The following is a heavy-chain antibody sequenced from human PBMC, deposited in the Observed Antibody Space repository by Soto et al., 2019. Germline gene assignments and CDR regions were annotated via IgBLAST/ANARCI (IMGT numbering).Heavy chain of an antibody. CDR3: ARRSKHSGYDGY. V-gene: IGHV4-39*01. Sequence: PSETLSLTCTVSGGSISSSSYYWGWIRQPPGKGLEWIGSIYYSGSTYYNPSLKSRVTISVDTSKNQFSLKLSSVTAADTAVYYCARRSKHSGYDGYWGQGTLVTVSS. CDR1: GGSISSSSYY. CDR2: IYYSGST. D-gene: IGHD5-12*01. J-gene: IGHJ4*02.